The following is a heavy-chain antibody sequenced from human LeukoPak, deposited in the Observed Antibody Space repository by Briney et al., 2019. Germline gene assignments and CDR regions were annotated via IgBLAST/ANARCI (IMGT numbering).Heavy chain of an antibody. V-gene: IGHV4-59*12. CDR2: IYYSGST. Sequence: SETLSLTCTVSGGSISSYYWSWIRQPPGKGLEWIGYIYYSGSTNYNPSLKSRVTISVDTSKNQFSLKLSSVTAADTAVYYCARRLKRMLRGVIRVSSDYYSHYYMDVWGKGTTVTISS. D-gene: IGHD3-10*01. CDR3: ARRLKRMLRGVIRVSSDYYSHYYMDV. CDR1: GGSISSYY. J-gene: IGHJ6*03.